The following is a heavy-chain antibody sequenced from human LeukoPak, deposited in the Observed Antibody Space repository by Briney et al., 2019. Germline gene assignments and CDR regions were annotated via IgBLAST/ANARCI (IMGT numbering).Heavy chain of an antibody. D-gene: IGHD2-2*01. J-gene: IGHJ5*02. V-gene: IGHV1-2*02. Sequence: ASVKVSCKASGYTFNAYYIHWVRQAPGQGLEWMGWINPNNGGTNYAQLFQGRVTMTRDTSINTAYLDLSRLKYDDTAVYYCARASTLFAPSPNNWFDPWGQGTLVTVSS. CDR3: ARASTLFAPSPNNWFDP. CDR2: INPNNGGT. CDR1: GYTFNAYY.